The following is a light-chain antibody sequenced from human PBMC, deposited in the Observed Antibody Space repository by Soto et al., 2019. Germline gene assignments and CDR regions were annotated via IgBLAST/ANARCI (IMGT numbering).Light chain of an antibody. CDR1: QSVTKNN. CDR3: QQYNNYPRT. CDR2: GAS. J-gene: IGKJ1*01. V-gene: IGKV3-20*01. Sequence: IVLEQTRGTLSLSPGERATLSCRASQSVTKNNLNWYHQKPGQAPGLLIYGASIRATGIPDRFSGSGSETDFTLTISRLEPEDFAIYDCQQYNNYPRTFGQGTKVDIK.